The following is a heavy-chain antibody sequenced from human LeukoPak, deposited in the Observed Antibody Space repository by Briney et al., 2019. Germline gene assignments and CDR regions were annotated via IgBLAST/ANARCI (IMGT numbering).Heavy chain of an antibody. CDR3: AKGSDNSYDSSGYYSPFDY. CDR2: ISGSGGST. CDR1: GFTFSSYA. V-gene: IGHV3-23*01. D-gene: IGHD3-22*01. J-gene: IGHJ4*01. Sequence: EGSLRLSCAASGFTFSSYAMSWVRQAPGKGLEWVSAISGSGGSTYYADSVKGRFTISRDNSKNTLYLQMNSLRAEDTAVYYCAKGSDNSYDSSGYYSPFDYWGQGTLVTVSS.